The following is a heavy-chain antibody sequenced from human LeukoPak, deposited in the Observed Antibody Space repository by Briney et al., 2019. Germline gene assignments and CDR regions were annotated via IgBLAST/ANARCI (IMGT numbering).Heavy chain of an antibody. CDR1: GFDFTVYW. CDR2: IKQDGSEK. V-gene: IGHV3-7*01. D-gene: IGHD3-10*01. J-gene: IGHJ6*03. Sequence: GGSLRLSCAASGFDFTVYWMTWVRQAPGKGLEWVANIKQDGSEKYYADSVKGRFTISRDNAKNSLFLQMNSLRAEDTALYYCAGDGVRAVTFNHYYFLDVWGKGTTVTVSS. CDR3: AGDGVRAVTFNHYYFLDV.